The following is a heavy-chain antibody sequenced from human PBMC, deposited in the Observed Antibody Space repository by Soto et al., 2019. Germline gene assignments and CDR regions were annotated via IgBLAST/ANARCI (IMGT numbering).Heavy chain of an antibody. J-gene: IGHJ4*02. CDR3: ARYIRGPTVFYFDF. V-gene: IGHV3-23*01. Sequence: GGSLRLSCAASGFTFSSYAMTWVRQAPGKGLEWVSVITYNGDNTYYADSVKGRFTISRDSSKGTVHLQMNSLRAEDTAVYYCARYIRGPTVFYFDFWGPGVLVTVSS. CDR1: GFTFSSYA. D-gene: IGHD5-18*01. CDR2: ITYNGDNT.